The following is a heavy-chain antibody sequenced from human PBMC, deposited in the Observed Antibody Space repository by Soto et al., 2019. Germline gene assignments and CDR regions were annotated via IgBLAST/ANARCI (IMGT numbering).Heavy chain of an antibody. J-gene: IGHJ4*02. CDR1: GGSISSGGYY. CDR3: ARDLIRPGYSYSDY. CDR2: IYYSGST. D-gene: IGHD5-18*01. Sequence: SETLSLTCTVSGGSISSGGYYWSWIRQHPGKGLEWIGYIYYSGSTYYNPSLKSRVTISVDTSKNQFSLKLSSVTAADTAVYYCARDLIRPGYSYSDYWGQGTLVTVS. V-gene: IGHV4-31*03.